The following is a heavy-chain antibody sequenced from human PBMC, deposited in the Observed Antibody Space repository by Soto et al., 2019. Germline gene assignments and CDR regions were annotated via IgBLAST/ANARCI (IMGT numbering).Heavy chain of an antibody. D-gene: IGHD3-10*01. CDR2: INAGNGNT. CDR3: ASPSYGSGSYY. J-gene: IGHJ4*02. CDR1: GYTFSSYA. V-gene: IGHV1-3*01. Sequence: QVQLVQSGAEVKKPGASVKVSCKASGYTFSSYALHWVRQAPGQRLEWMGWINAGNGNTKYSQKFQGRVTFTRDTSASIAYMELSSLRSEDTAVYYCASPSYGSGSYYWGQGTLVTVSS.